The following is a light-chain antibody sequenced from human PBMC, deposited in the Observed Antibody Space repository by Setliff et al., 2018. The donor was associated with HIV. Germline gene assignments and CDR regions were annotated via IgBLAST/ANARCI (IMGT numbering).Light chain of an antibody. CDR2: EGN. J-gene: IGLJ1*01. V-gene: IGLV2-14*02. CDR3: SSYTSISTYV. CDR1: SSDVGSYNL. Sequence: QSVLTQPASVSGSPGQSITISCTGTSSDVGSYNLVSWYQQHPGKAPKLIIYEGNKRPSGVSTRFSGSKSGNTASLTISGLQAEDEADYYCSSYTSISTYVFGTGTKVTVL.